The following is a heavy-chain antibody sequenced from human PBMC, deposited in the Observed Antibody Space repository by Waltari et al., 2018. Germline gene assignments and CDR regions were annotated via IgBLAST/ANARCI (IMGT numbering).Heavy chain of an antibody. V-gene: IGHV3-33*01. CDR3: ARDADTSSHYSYNDY. J-gene: IGHJ4*02. CDR2: IWYGAREQ. CDR1: GFTFRNYG. Sequence: QVQLVESGGGVVQPGRSLRLSCAASGFTFRNYGMHWVRQAPGKGLGWGAIIWYGAREQYYGDSVKGRFTISRDNSKNTLYLQMDSLRAEDTGIYYCARDADTSSHYSYNDYWGQGTLVTVSS. D-gene: IGHD3-22*01.